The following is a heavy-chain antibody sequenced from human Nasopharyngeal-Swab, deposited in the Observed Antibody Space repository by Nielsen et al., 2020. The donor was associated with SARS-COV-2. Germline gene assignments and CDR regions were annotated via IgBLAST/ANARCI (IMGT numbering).Heavy chain of an antibody. D-gene: IGHD3-10*01. V-gene: IGHV4-4*02. Sequence: SETLSLTCVVSEASISSGGWWSWVRQPPGKGLEWIGEIYYSGSTNYNPSLKGRVTISADKSRKQFSLKLTSVTAADTAVYSCACFSGGDYWGQGTPVTVSS. J-gene: IGHJ4*02. CDR2: IYYSGST. CDR1: EASISSGGW. CDR3: ACFSGGDY.